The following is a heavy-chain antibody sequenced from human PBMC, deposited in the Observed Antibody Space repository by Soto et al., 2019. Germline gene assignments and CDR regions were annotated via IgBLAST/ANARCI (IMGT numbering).Heavy chain of an antibody. CDR3: ASGWFGEFVSPFDY. CDR1: GYTFTSYG. D-gene: IGHD3-10*01. V-gene: IGHV1-18*01. J-gene: IGHJ4*02. CDR2: ISAYNGNT. Sequence: QVQLVQSGAEVKKPWASVKVSCKPSGYTFTSYGITWVRQVPGQGLEWMGWISAYNGNTNYAQKFQGRVTMTPDTSTSTAYMEQRSLGSDDTAVYYCASGWFGEFVSPFDYWGQGTLVTVSS.